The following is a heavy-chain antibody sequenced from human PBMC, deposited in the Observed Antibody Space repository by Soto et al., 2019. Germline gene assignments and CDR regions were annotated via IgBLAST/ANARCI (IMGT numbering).Heavy chain of an antibody. Sequence: SVKVSCKASGGTFSSYFINWVRQAPGQGPVWVGGIIPVFGTGSYAEKFQGRVTITADESTSTAYMELSRLRSDDTAVYYCARETPSAAAAYYYYGLDVWGQGTTVTVSS. D-gene: IGHD6-13*01. V-gene: IGHV1-69*13. CDR1: GGTFSSYF. CDR3: ARETPSAAAAYYYYGLDV. J-gene: IGHJ6*02. CDR2: IIPVFGTG.